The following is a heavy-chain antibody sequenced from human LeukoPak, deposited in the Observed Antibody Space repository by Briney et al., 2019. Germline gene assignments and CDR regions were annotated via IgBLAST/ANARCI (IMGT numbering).Heavy chain of an antibody. CDR2: IRSKAYGGTT. J-gene: IGHJ4*02. CDR1: GFTFGDYA. Sequence: GGSLRLSCTASGFTFGDYAMSWFRRAPGKGLEWVGFIRSKAYGGTTEYAASVKGRFTISRDDSKSIAYLQMNSLKTEDTAVYYCTRDPVRGLLWFGESFDYWGQGTLVTVSS. CDR3: TRDPVRGLLWFGESFDY. V-gene: IGHV3-49*03. D-gene: IGHD3-10*01.